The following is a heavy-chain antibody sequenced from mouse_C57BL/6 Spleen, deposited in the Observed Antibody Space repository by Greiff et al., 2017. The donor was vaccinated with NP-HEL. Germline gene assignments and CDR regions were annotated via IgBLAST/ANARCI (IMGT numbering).Heavy chain of an antibody. Sequence: EVQRVESGGDLVKPGGSLKLSCAASGFTFSSYGMSWVRQTPDKRLEWVAIISSGGSYTYYPDSVKGQCTISRDNAKNTLYLQMSSQKSEDTAMYYCARVDYYGRSSYLDFDVWGTGTTVTVAS. CDR2: ISSGGSYT. D-gene: IGHD1-1*01. CDR3: ARVDYYGRSSYLDFDV. CDR1: GFTFSSYG. V-gene: IGHV5-6*01. J-gene: IGHJ1*03.